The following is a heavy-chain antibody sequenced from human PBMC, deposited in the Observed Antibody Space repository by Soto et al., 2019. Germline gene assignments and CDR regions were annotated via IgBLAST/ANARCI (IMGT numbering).Heavy chain of an antibody. J-gene: IGHJ4*02. D-gene: IGHD4-17*01. V-gene: IGHV3-9*01. CDR2: ISWNSGSI. CDR3: AKDIAYGDPPQYYFDY. CDR1: GFNFVDYA. Sequence: GGSLRLSSTASGFNFVDYAMHWVRQAPGKGLEWVSGISWNSGSIDYADSVKGRFTISRDNAKNSLYLQMNSLRPEDTAVYYCAKDIAYGDPPQYYFDYWGQGTLVTVSS.